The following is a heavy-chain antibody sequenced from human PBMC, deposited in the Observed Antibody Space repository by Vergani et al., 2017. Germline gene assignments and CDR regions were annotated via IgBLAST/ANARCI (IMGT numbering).Heavy chain of an antibody. Sequence: EVQLVQSGAEVKKPGESLKISCKGSGYSFTSYWIGWVRQMPGKGLEWIGIIYPGDSDTRYSPSFQGQVTISADKSISTAYLQWSSLKASDTAMYYCARHRRRYGGYAGRELDYWGQGTLVTVSS. CDR2: IYPGDSDT. J-gene: IGHJ4*02. CDR3: ARHRRRYGGYAGRELDY. V-gene: IGHV5-51*01. D-gene: IGHD5-12*01. CDR1: GYSFTSYW.